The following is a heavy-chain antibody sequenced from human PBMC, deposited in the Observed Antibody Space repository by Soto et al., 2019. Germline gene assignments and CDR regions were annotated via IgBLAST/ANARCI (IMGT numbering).Heavy chain of an antibody. CDR3: ARDRYYYGSGSYYISWFDP. V-gene: IGHV1-18*04. CDR1: GSTFTTYG. J-gene: IGHJ5*02. D-gene: IGHD3-10*01. CDR2: ISAYNGNT. Sequence: ASVKVSCKTSGSTFTTYGVSWVRQAPGQGLEWMGWISAYNGNTNYAQKLQGRVTMTTDTSTSTANMELRGLRSDDTAVYYCARDRYYYGSGSYYISWFDPWGKGTLVT.